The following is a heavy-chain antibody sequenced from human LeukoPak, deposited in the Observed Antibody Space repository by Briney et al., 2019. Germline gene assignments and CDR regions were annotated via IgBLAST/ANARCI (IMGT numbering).Heavy chain of an antibody. Sequence: GGSLRLSCAASGFAFSSFAMGWVRQSPGKGLEWLSTINGGGNTTFYADSVKGRFTISRDNSKNTLYLHMGSLRPDDTAIYYCTKELHVAVAVADYYYFYMDVWGRGAAVTVSS. J-gene: IGHJ6*03. CDR2: INGGGNTT. CDR3: TKELHVAVAVADYYYFYMDV. D-gene: IGHD6-19*01. V-gene: IGHV3-23*01. CDR1: GFAFSSFA.